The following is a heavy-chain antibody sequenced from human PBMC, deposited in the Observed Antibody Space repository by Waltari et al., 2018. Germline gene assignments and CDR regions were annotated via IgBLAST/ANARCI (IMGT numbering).Heavy chain of an antibody. CDR2: MQYRGST. J-gene: IGHJ1*01. CDR1: GGSITTNYN. CDR3: GRIAFGDDGGYFQY. D-gene: IGHD4-17*01. Sequence: QLQLQESGPGLVRPSETLSLTGTVPGGSITTNYNWAWIRQPPGKGLEWMGNMQYRGSTFYNPSLMSRVTISLDTSKNQFSLTLTSVDAADTAVYFCGRIAFGDDGGYFQYWGQGTLVTVSS. V-gene: IGHV4-39*01.